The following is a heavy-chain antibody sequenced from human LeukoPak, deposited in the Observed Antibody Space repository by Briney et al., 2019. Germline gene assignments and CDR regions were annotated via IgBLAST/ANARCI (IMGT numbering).Heavy chain of an antibody. D-gene: IGHD1-1*01. CDR1: GGSITPYF. CDR2: IYYSGTT. V-gene: IGHV4-59*01. Sequence: SETLSLTCTVSGGSITPYFWSWLRQPPGRGLEWIAYIYYSGTTNYNPSLNSRVTVSVDTSRNQFSLRLKSVTAADTAVYYCARGTLPYYYMDVWGKGTTVTVSS. CDR3: ARGTLPYYYMDV. J-gene: IGHJ6*03.